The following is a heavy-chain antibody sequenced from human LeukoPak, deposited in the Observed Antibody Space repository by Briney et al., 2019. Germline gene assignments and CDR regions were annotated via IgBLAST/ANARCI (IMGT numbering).Heavy chain of an antibody. J-gene: IGHJ3*02. CDR3: RSLIAARQDAFDI. CDR2: ISYDGSNK. CDR1: GFTFSSYG. D-gene: IGHD6-6*01. Sequence: SQRVSWAASGFTFSSYGMHWDSEAPGKGLEWVAVISYDGSNKYDTDSVKGRFNISRDNSKNTLYLQMNSLRAEDTAVYYCRSLIAARQDAFDIWGQGTMGTVSS. V-gene: IGHV3-30*03.